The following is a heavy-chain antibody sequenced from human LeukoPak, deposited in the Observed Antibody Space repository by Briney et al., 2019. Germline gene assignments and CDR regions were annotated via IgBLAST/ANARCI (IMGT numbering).Heavy chain of an antibody. V-gene: IGHV4-39*01. J-gene: IGHJ4*02. Sequence: SETLSLICSVSGGSISSSNYYWGWIRQPPGKGLEWIASIYYSGSTYYNPSPKSRVTIFVDTSKNQLSLKLSFVTAADTAVYYCASEQFTTGDFDYWGQGTLVTVSS. CDR2: IYYSGST. CDR3: ASEQFTTGDFDY. D-gene: IGHD1-1*01. CDR1: GGSISSSNYY.